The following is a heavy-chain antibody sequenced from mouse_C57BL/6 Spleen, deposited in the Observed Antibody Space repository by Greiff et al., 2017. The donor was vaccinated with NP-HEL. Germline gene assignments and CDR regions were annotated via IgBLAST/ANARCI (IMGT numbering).Heavy chain of an antibody. V-gene: IGHV1-80*01. CDR2: IYPGDGDT. CDR3: AREEYYYGSPFAY. J-gene: IGHJ3*01. CDR1: GYAFSSYW. D-gene: IGHD1-1*01. Sequence: VQLQQSGAELVKPGASVKISCKASGYAFSSYWMNWVKQRPGKGLEWIGQIYPGDGDTNYNGKFKGKATLTADKSSSTAYMQLSSLTSEDSAVYFCAREEYYYGSPFAYWGQGTLVTVSA.